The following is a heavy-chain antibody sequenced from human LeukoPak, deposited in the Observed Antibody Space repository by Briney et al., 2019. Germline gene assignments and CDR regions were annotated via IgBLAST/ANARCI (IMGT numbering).Heavy chain of an antibody. CDR2: INTNTGNP. CDR3: ARGTSSTSGTWFDP. D-gene: IGHD2-2*01. Sequence: ASVKVSCKASGYTFTGYYMHWVRQAPGQGLEWMEWINTNTGNPTYAQGFTGRFVFSLDTSVSTAYLQISSLKAEDTAVYYCARGTSSTSGTWFDPWGQGTLVTVSS. CDR1: GYTFTGYY. V-gene: IGHV7-4-1*02. J-gene: IGHJ5*02.